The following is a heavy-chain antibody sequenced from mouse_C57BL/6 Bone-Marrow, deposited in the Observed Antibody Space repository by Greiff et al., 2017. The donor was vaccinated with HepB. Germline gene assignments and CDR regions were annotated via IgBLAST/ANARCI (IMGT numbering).Heavy chain of an antibody. J-gene: IGHJ2*01. CDR1: GYTFTDHY. CDR3: ARGILRYVYFDY. D-gene: IGHD1-1*01. CDR2: INPNNGGT. Sequence: VQLQQSGPELVKPGASVKISCKASGYTFTDHYMNWVKQSHGKSLEWIGDINPNNGGTSYNQKFKGKATLTVDKSSSTAYMELRSLTSEDSAVYYCARGILRYVYFDYWGQGTTLTVSS. V-gene: IGHV1-26*01.